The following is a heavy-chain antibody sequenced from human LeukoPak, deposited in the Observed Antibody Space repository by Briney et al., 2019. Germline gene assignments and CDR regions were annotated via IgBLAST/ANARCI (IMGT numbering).Heavy chain of an antibody. CDR2: IGIRGDT. V-gene: IGHV3-13*01. CDR3: ARGGNRVSGIEEFEY. Sequence: PGGSLRLSCAASGFTFTNYDMHWVRQATGKGLEWVSAIGIRGDTYYSGSVKGRFTISRENAENSLYLQMNSLRAEDTAVYYCARGGNRVSGIEEFEYWGQGTLVTVSS. D-gene: IGHD6-19*01. J-gene: IGHJ4*02. CDR1: GFTFTNYD.